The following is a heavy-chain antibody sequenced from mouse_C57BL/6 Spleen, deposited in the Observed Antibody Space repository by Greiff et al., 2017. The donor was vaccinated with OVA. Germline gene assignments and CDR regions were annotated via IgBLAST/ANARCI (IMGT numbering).Heavy chain of an antibody. D-gene: IGHD1-1*01. J-gene: IGHJ3*01. V-gene: IGHV1-22*01. CDR1: GYTFTDYN. CDR3: ARPIYYYGSSSWFAY. CDR2: INPNNGGT. Sequence: EVKLMESGPELVKPGASVKMSCKASGYTFTDYNMHWVKQSHGKSLEWIGYINPNNGGTSYNQKFKGKATLTVNKSSSTAYMELRSLTSEDSAVYYCARPIYYYGSSSWFAYWGQGTLVTVSA.